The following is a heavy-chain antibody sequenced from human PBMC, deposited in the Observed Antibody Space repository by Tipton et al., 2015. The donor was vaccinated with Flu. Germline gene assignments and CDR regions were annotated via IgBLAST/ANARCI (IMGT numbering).Heavy chain of an antibody. Sequence: QLVQSGAEVKKPGSSVKVSCKASGGTFSSYAVSWVRQAPGQGLEWMGGIIGMFGTTSYAQKFQGRVTITADEMTSTAYMELISLRSEDTAVYFCARGPYYYYNHMDVWGQGTTVTVSS. CDR3: ARGPYYYYNHMDV. CDR1: GGTFSSYA. J-gene: IGHJ6*03. V-gene: IGHV1-69*01. CDR2: IIGMFGTT.